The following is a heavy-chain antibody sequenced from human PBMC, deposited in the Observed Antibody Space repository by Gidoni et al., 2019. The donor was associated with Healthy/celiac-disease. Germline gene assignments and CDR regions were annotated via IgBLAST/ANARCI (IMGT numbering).Heavy chain of an antibody. CDR2: IYYSGST. D-gene: IGHD5-12*01. CDR3: ARCGGYDWENYFDY. J-gene: IGHJ4*02. V-gene: IGHV4-39*01. Sequence: QLQLQESGPGLVKPSETLSLTCTVSVGSIRSSSYYWGWLRQPPGKGLEWIGSIYYSGSTYYNPSLKSRVTISVDTSKNQFSLKLSSVTAADTAVYYCARCGGYDWENYFDYWGQGTLVTVSS. CDR1: VGSIRSSSYY.